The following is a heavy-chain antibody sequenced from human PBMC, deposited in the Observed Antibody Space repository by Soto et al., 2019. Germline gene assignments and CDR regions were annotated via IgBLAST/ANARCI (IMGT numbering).Heavy chain of an antibody. V-gene: IGHV4-34*01. CDR3: ARGDWSTRFQN. CDR2: INPNGGT. Sequence: QVQLQQWGAGLLKPSETLSLTCAVHGWTFSGYYWSWVRQPPGKGLEWIGEINPNGGTNYNPSLEIRITISVDTSRNQFSLRLNSVTAADTAVYYCARGDWSTRFQNWGRGTLVTVSS. J-gene: IGHJ1*01. D-gene: IGHD3-3*01. CDR1: GWTFSGYY.